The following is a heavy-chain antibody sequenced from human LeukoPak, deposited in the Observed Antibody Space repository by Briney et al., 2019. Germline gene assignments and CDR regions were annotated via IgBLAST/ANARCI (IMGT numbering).Heavy chain of an antibody. Sequence: GRSLRLSCAASGFTFSSYGMHWVRQAPGKGLEWVAVISYDGSNKYYADSVKGRFTISRDNSKNTLYLQMNSPRAEDTAVYYCAKEPYSSAYYFDYWGQGTLVTVSS. CDR1: GFTFSSYG. D-gene: IGHD6-19*01. J-gene: IGHJ4*02. V-gene: IGHV3-30*18. CDR3: AKEPYSSAYYFDY. CDR2: ISYDGSNK.